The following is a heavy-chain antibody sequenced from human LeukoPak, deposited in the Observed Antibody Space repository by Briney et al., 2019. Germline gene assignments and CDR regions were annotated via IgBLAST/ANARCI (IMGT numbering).Heavy chain of an antibody. D-gene: IGHD5-18*01. Sequence: GGSLRLSCVASGFTFSSYGMHWVRQAPGKGLVWASHINSDGSTTNYADSVRGRFTISRDNAKNTVHLQMISLRAEDTAVYYCARDYNYAIDYWGQGTLVTVSS. J-gene: IGHJ4*02. CDR2: INSDGSTT. CDR3: ARDYNYAIDY. V-gene: IGHV3-74*01. CDR1: GFTFSSYG.